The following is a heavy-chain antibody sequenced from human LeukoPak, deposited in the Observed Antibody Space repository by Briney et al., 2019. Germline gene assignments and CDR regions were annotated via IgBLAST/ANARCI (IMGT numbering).Heavy chain of an antibody. Sequence: GGSLRLSCAASGFNYSSYTMNWVRQAPGMGLEWLSYISASRGITYYADSVKGRFTISRDNAKNSLYLQMNSLRVEDTALYYCARVRSVGGNPHAFNIWGQGTMVTVSS. CDR2: ISASRGIT. D-gene: IGHD4-23*01. J-gene: IGHJ3*02. CDR1: GFNYSSYT. CDR3: ARVRSVGGNPHAFNI. V-gene: IGHV3-48*01.